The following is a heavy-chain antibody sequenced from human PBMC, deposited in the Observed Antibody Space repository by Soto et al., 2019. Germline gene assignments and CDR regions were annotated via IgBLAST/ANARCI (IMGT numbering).Heavy chain of an antibody. J-gene: IGHJ6*02. CDR3: ARGLGYCSSTSCRTLYYYYGMGV. Sequence: ETLSLTCAVYGGSFSGYYWSWIRQPPGKGLEWIGEINHSGSTNYNPSLKSRVTISVDTSKNQFSLKLSSVTAADTAVYYCARGLGYCSSTSCRTLYYYYGMGVWGQGTTVTVS. CDR1: GGSFSGYY. CDR2: INHSGST. V-gene: IGHV4-34*01. D-gene: IGHD2-2*01.